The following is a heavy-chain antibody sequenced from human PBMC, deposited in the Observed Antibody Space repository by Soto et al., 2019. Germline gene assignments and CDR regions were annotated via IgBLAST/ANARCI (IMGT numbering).Heavy chain of an antibody. V-gene: IGHV3-48*01. Sequence: WGSLRLSCAASGFTFSSYSMNWVRQAPGKGLEWVSYISSSSSTIYYADSVKGRFTISRDNAKNSLYLQMNSLRAEDTAVYYCASRSSNYYDSSGYYMDWGQGTLVTVSS. CDR1: GFTFSSYS. CDR2: ISSSSSTI. CDR3: ASRSSNYYDSSGYYMD. J-gene: IGHJ4*02. D-gene: IGHD3-22*01.